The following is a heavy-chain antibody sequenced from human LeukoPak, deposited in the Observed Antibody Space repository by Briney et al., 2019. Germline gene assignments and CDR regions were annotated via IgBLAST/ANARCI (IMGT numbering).Heavy chain of an antibody. CDR2: IYYSGST. D-gene: IGHD3-22*01. Sequence: PSETLSLTCTVTGGSISSYYWSWIRQPPGKGLEWIGYIYYSGSTNYNPSLRSRVTMSVDTSKNQFSLKLSSVTAADTAVYYCARDKDYFDSGGAFDIWGQGTMVTVSS. CDR3: ARDKDYFDSGGAFDI. CDR1: GGSISSYY. V-gene: IGHV4-59*01. J-gene: IGHJ3*02.